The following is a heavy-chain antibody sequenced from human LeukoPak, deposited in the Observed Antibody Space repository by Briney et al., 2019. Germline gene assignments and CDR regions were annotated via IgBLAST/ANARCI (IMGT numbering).Heavy chain of an antibody. CDR1: GYTFTSNY. Sequence: ASVKVSCKASGYTFTSNYMHWVRQAPGQGREGMGIINTSGGTTSYAQKFQGRVTMTRDTSTSTVYMELSSLRSEDTAVYYCARGVRNPSPGDYWGQGTLVTVSS. CDR3: ARGVRNPSPGDY. J-gene: IGHJ4*02. D-gene: IGHD1-14*01. CDR2: INTSGGTT. V-gene: IGHV1-46*01.